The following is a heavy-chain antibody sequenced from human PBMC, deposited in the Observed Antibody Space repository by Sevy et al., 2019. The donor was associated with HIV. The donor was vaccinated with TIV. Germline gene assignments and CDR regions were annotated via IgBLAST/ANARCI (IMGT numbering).Heavy chain of an antibody. CDR1: GFTFSDYY. V-gene: IGHV3-11*04. J-gene: IGHJ6*02. CDR2: ISSSGSTI. Sequence: GRSLRLSCAASGFTFSDYYMSWIRQAPGKGLEWVSYISSSGSTIYYADSVKGRFTISRDNAKNSLYLQMNSLRAEDTAVYYCAGSRPQYYDFWSGYYQDYYGMDVWGQGTTVTVSS. CDR3: AGSRPQYYDFWSGYYQDYYGMDV. D-gene: IGHD3-3*01.